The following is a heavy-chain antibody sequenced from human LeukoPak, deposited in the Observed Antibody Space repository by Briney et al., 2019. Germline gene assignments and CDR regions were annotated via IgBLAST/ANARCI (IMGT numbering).Heavy chain of an antibody. D-gene: IGHD5-18*01. Sequence: SETLSLTCAAYGVSFSGYYWSWIRQPPGKGLEWIGEINHSGSTNYNPSLKSRVTISVDTSKSQFSLKLSSVTAADTAVYYCARVPYSYGFNYFDYWGQGTLVTVSS. CDR3: ARVPYSYGFNYFDY. CDR1: GVSFSGYY. CDR2: INHSGST. J-gene: IGHJ4*02. V-gene: IGHV4-34*01.